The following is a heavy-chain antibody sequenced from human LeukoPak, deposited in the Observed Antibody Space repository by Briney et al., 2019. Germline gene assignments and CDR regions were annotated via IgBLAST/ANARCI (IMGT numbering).Heavy chain of an antibody. D-gene: IGHD1-26*01. Sequence: ASVKVSCKASGYTFTIYYIHWVRQAPGQGLEWMGSIYPNSGGANFAQNFQGRVTLTRDTSSSTAYLELTRLRSDDTDVYYCAREGKIVGASFDYWGQGTLVTVSS. J-gene: IGHJ4*02. CDR1: GYTFTIYY. V-gene: IGHV1-2*02. CDR2: IYPNSGGA. CDR3: AREGKIVGASFDY.